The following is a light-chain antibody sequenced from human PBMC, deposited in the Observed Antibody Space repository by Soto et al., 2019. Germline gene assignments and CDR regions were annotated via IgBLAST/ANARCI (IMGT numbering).Light chain of an antibody. CDR2: DVS. CDR1: SSDVGGYKY. J-gene: IGLJ2*01. V-gene: IGLV2-14*01. Sequence: QSALTQFASVSGSPGQSITISCTGTSSDVGGYKYVSWYQQHPGKVPKLMIYDVSYRPSGVSNRFSASKSGNTASLTISGLQAEDEADYYCSSYTSSSTVVFGGGTKVTVL. CDR3: SSYTSSSTVV.